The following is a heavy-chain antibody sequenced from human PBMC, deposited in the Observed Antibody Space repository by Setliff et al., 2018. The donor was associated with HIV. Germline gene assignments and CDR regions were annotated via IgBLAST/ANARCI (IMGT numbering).Heavy chain of an antibody. V-gene: IGHV4-59*01. Sequence: ASETLSLTCKVSGAPISSYYWNWIRQPPGKGLGWIGYIYNSGYSNSKPSLKSRVTISLDTSKNQFSLKLSSVTAADTAVYYCARGDGYRANDAYYDTGMDVWGQGITVTVSS. CDR3: ARGDGYRANDAYYDTGMDV. CDR1: GAPISSYY. CDR2: IYNSGYS. D-gene: IGHD5-12*01. J-gene: IGHJ6*02.